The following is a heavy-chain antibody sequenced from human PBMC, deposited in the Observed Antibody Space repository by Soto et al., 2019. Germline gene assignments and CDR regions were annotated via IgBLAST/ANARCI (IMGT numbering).Heavy chain of an antibody. Sequence: QVQLVQSGAEVKKPGSSVKVSCKASGGTFSSYAISWVRQAPGQGLEWMGGIIPIFGTANYAQKFQGRVTITADESRDTAYMELSSLSAEDTAVYDCARERLVISPGYYYYGMDVWGQGTTVTVAS. J-gene: IGHJ6*02. D-gene: IGHD3-9*01. CDR2: IIPIFGTA. V-gene: IGHV1-69*01. CDR1: GGTFSSYA. CDR3: ARERLVISPGYYYYGMDV.